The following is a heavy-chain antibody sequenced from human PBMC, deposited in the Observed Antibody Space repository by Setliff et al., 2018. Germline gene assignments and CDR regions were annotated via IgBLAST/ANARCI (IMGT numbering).Heavy chain of an antibody. D-gene: IGHD3-22*01. Sequence: LSLTCAVYGGSFSGYYWSWIRQAPGKGLEWVSYISSSSSYTNYADSVKGRFTISRDNAKRSLYLQMNGLRADDTGVYYCVRDDADNYDAFDNWGQGTLVTVSS. CDR2: ISSSSSYT. CDR3: VRDDADNYDAFDN. J-gene: IGHJ3*02. V-gene: IGHV3-11*06. CDR1: GGSFSGYY.